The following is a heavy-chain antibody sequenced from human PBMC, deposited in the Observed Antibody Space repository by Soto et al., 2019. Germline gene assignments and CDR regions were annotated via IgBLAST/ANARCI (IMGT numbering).Heavy chain of an antibody. CDR1: GGTFSTSA. CDR3: GGDKARAQLGGSYVYVMDV. J-gene: IGHJ6*04. Sequence: QVQVVQSGAEVKQPGSSVKVSCKTSGGTFSTSAISWVRQAPGQGLGWMGGIMPIFRTADYAEKFQGRVTITADESAGTADWDLRSLTGEDTAVYYGGGDKARAQLGGSYVYVMDVWGEGTGVTVTS. V-gene: IGHV1-69*12. CDR2: IMPIFRTA. D-gene: IGHD1-26*01.